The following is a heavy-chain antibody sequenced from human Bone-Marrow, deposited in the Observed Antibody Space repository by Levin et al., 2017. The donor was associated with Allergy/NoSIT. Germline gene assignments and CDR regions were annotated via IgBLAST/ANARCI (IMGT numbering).Heavy chain of an antibody. CDR3: ARVLGSGSYPDGFDL. V-gene: IGHV5-51*01. CDR2: IYPGASLA. CDR1: GYSFSNYG. J-gene: IGHJ3*01. D-gene: IGHD3-10*01. Sequence: GESLKISCKGSGYSFSNYGVAWVGQTPGKGLDCMGIIYPGASLARTSPSFQGQVTFSADKSINTAYLQWRRLKASDTATYFCARVLGSGSYPDGFDLWGQGTKVTVSS.